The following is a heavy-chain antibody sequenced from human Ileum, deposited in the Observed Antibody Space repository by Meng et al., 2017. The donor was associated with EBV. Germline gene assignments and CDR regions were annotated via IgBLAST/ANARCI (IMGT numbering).Heavy chain of an antibody. CDR1: GGSISVINW. V-gene: IGHV4-4*02. CDR2: MSDSGIT. CDR3: AKNGEKYFEY. Sequence: QGQLDESGPGLVNPSGTLSLTCAVSGGSISVINWWSWVRQSPEKGLEWIGEMSDSGITHYNPSLKSRVTISADKSNNQFSLKLTSVTSADTAVYFCAKNGEKYFEYWGQGTLVTVSS. J-gene: IGHJ4*02.